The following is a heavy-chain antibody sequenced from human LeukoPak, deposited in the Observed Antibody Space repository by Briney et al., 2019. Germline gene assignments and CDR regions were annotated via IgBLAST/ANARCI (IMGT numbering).Heavy chain of an antibody. D-gene: IGHD2-21*02. J-gene: IGHJ4*02. CDR1: GGSISDYY. V-gene: IGHV4-59*01. CDR2: YSYSGST. Sequence: SETLSLTCTVSGGSISDYYWNWIRQPPGKGLEWIGYYSYSGSTNYNPSLRSRVTISVDTSKNQFSLKLTSVTAADTALYYCARLPARRVVTTPTYFDFWGQGTLVTVSS. CDR3: ARLPARRVVTTPTYFDF.